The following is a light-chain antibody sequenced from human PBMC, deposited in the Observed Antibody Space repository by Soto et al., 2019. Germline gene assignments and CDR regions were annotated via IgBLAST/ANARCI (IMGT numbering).Light chain of an antibody. J-gene: IGLJ1*01. CDR1: SSDIGHYDY. CDR3: CSLTTSHTYV. Sequence: QSALTQPASVSGSPGQSITISCTGTSSDIGHYDYVSWYQQHPGKAPKLMIYHVTYRPSGVSNRSSGSKSGNSASLTISGLQADDEADYYCCSLTTSHTYVFGSGTKLTVL. V-gene: IGLV2-14*03. CDR2: HVT.